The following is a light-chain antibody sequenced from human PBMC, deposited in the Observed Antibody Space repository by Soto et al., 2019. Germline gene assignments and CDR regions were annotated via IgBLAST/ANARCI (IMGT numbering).Light chain of an antibody. CDR3: QSYDTSLLI. J-gene: IGLJ2*01. Sequence: NFMLTQPHSVSESPGKTVTISCTRSSGSIASSYVQWYQLRPGSSPTTVIYEDDQRTAGVPDRFSGSVDTSSNSASLTISGLQTEDEVDYFCQSYDTSLLIFGGGTKVTVL. CDR2: EDD. CDR1: SGSIASSY. V-gene: IGLV6-57*01.